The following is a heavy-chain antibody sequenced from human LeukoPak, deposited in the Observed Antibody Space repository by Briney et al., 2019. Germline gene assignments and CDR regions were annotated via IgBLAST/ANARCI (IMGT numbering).Heavy chain of an antibody. Sequence: PSETLSLTCTVSGDSISGYYWSWLRQPPGKGLEWIGYIYYSGSTKYNSSLKSRVTISVDTSKNQFSLKLSSVTAADTAVYYCARDRQATTAYDAFDIWGRGTMVTVSS. CDR1: GDSISGYY. J-gene: IGHJ3*02. CDR3: ARDRQATTAYDAFDI. D-gene: IGHD4-17*01. CDR2: IYYSGST. V-gene: IGHV4-59*01.